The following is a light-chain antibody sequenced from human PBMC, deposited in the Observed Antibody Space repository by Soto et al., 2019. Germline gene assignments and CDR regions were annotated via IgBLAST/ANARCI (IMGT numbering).Light chain of an antibody. CDR3: QQYRSSPLT. CDR1: QSVGSS. V-gene: IGKV3-20*01. J-gene: IGKJ4*01. Sequence: ELVLTQSPGTLSLSPGERATLSCRASQSVGSSLAWYQQTPGQAPRLLNSDTSSRATGIPDRFSGRGSGTDFTLTNSRLEPEDFAGFDCQQYRSSPLTFGESTKVESK. CDR2: DTS.